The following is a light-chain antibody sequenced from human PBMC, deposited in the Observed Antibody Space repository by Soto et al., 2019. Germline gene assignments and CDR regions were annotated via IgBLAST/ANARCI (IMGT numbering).Light chain of an antibody. J-gene: IGKJ1*01. V-gene: IGKV3-15*01. CDR2: GAS. Sequence: EIVMTQSPATLSVSQGERATLSCRASQSVSSNLAWYQQKPGQAPRLLIYGASTRATGIPARLSGSGSGTEFTLTISSLQSEDFAVYYCQQYNNWPPTTFGRGTKV. CDR1: QSVSSN. CDR3: QQYNNWPPTT.